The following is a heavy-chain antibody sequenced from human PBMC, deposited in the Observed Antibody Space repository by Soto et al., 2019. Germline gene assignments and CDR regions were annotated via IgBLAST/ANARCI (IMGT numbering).Heavy chain of an antibody. V-gene: IGHV4-38-2*02. Sequence: SETLSLTCTVSNYSISSGYYWGWIRQSPGEGLEWIVSMYHSGTTHYNPSLKSRVTISIDTSKNQFSLKLTSVTSADTDAYFCARAAFGQIDYWGQGTLVTVSS. D-gene: IGHD3-16*01. CDR3: ARAAFGQIDY. CDR1: NYSISSGYY. J-gene: IGHJ4*02. CDR2: MYHSGTT.